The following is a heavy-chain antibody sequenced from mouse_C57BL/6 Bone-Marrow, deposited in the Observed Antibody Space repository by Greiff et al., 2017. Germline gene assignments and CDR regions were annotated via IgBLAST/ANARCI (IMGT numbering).Heavy chain of an antibody. CDR2: IYPGSGNT. J-gene: IGHJ1*03. Sequence: VKLMESGPELVKPGASVKISCKASGYSFTSYYIHWVKQRPGQGLEWIGWIYPGSGNTKYNEKFKGKATLTADTSSSTAYMQLSSLTSEDSAVYYCASITTVVDWYFDVWGTGTTVTVSS. CDR3: ASITTVVDWYFDV. V-gene: IGHV1-66*01. CDR1: GYSFTSYY. D-gene: IGHD1-1*01.